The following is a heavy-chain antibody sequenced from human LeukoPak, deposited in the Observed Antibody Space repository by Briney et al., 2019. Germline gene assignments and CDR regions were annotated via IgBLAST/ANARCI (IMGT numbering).Heavy chain of an antibody. CDR3: ARDFWSGYSHYYGMDV. CDR2: ISAYNGNT. D-gene: IGHD3-3*01. J-gene: IGHJ6*02. V-gene: IGHV1-18*01. Sequence: ASVNVSCTASGYTFTSYGISWVRQAPGQGLEWMGWISAYNGNTNYAQKLQGRVTMTTDTSTSTAYMELRSLRSDDTAVYYCARDFWSGYSHYYGMDVWGQGTTVTVSS. CDR1: GYTFTSYG.